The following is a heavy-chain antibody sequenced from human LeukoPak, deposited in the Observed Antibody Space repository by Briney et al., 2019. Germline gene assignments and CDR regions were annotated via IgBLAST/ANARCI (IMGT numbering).Heavy chain of an antibody. CDR3: AAMIGYFDY. V-gene: IGHV4-61*02. Sequence: SETLSLTCTVSGGSISSGSYFWIWIRQPAGRGLEWIGRIYSSGNTNYNPSLKSRVTISVDTSKNQFSLKLNSVTAADTAIYYCAAMIGYFDYWGQGILVTVSS. CDR1: GGSISSGSYF. J-gene: IGHJ4*02. CDR2: IYSSGNT. D-gene: IGHD3-22*01.